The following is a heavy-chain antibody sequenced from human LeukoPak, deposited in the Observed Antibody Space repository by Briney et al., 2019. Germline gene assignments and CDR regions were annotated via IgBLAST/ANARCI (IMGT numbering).Heavy chain of an antibody. D-gene: IGHD1-14*01. V-gene: IGHV3-15*01. Sequence: GGSLRLSCAASGSIFSDAWMGWVRQGPGKGLEWVGRIKSKADGGTPEYAAPVKGRFTILRDDSRKTLYLQMNSLNTEDTGVYYCNTLKASYRYSTDVWGQGTTVTVSS. CDR2: IKSKADGGTP. CDR1: GSIFSDAW. J-gene: IGHJ6*02. CDR3: NTLKASYRYSTDV.